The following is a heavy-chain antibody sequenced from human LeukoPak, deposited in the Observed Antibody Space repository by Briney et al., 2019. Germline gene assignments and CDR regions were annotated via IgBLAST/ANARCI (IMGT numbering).Heavy chain of an antibody. J-gene: IGHJ3*02. Sequence: SVKVSCKASGGTFSSYAISWVRQAPGQGLEWMGWIIPIFGTANYAQKFQGRVTITADKSTSTAYMELSSLRSEDTAVYYCARDRSGWLPLWFGEFVDAFDIWGQGTMVTVSS. D-gene: IGHD3-10*01. CDR2: IIPIFGTA. V-gene: IGHV1-69*06. CDR1: GGTFSSYA. CDR3: ARDRSGWLPLWFGEFVDAFDI.